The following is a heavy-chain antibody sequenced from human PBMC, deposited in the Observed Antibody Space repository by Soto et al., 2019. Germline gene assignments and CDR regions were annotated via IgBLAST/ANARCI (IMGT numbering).Heavy chain of an antibody. J-gene: IGHJ6*02. CDR2: MNPINGAA. CDR3: GRGPSPRAPAGGTPYYYAMDV. D-gene: IGHD6-13*01. CDR1: GYDFTAYD. V-gene: IGHV1-8*02. Sequence: ATVKVSCKASGYDFTAYDINWVRQASGQGLEWMGWMNPINGAAGSARRFQGRVSMTRNTATGTAYLELTSLRSDDTAVYYCGRGPSPRAPAGGTPYYYAMDVWGQGTTVTVSS.